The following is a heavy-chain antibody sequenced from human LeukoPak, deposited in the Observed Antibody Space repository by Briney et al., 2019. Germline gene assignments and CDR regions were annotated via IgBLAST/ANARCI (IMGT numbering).Heavy chain of an antibody. J-gene: IGHJ4*02. Sequence: GGSLRLSCAASGFTFSSYEMNWVRQAPGKGLEWVSYISSSGSTIYYADSVKGRFTISRDNAKNSLYLQMNSLRAEDTAVYYCARDSALWGNDGGYSDYWGQGTLVTVSS. D-gene: IGHD1-1*01. CDR3: ARDSALWGNDGGYSDY. V-gene: IGHV3-48*03. CDR1: GFTFSSYE. CDR2: ISSSGSTI.